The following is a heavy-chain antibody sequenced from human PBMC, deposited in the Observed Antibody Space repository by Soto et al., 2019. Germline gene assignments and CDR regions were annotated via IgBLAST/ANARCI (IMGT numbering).Heavy chain of an antibody. J-gene: IGHJ6*02. Sequence: PGGSLRLSCAASGFTFSSYEMNWVRQAPGKGLEWVSYISSSGSTIYYADSVKGRFTISRDNAKNSLYLQMNSLRAEDTAVYYCESVIPSYYYGMDVWGQGTTVTVSS. V-gene: IGHV3-48*03. D-gene: IGHD2-2*01. CDR1: GFTFSSYE. CDR3: ESVIPSYYYGMDV. CDR2: ISSSGSTI.